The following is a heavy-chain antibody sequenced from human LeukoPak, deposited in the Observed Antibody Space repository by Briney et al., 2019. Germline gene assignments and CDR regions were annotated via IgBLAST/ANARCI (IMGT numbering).Heavy chain of an antibody. CDR2: IYHSGST. V-gene: IGHV4-30-2*01. J-gene: IGHJ4*02. CDR1: GGSISSGGYY. D-gene: IGHD3-22*01. Sequence: PSETLSLTCTVSGGSISSGGYYWSWIRQPPGKGLEWIGYIYHSGSTYYNPSLKSRVTISVDRSKNQFSLKLSSVTAADTAVYYCARHYPPYYYDSSGYYDYWGQGTLVTVSS. CDR3: ARHYPPYYYDSSGYYDY.